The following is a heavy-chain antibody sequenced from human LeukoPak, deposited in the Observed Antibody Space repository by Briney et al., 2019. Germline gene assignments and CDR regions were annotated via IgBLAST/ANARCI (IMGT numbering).Heavy chain of an antibody. CDR2: IYYRGTS. CDR1: GGSISGYY. D-gene: IGHD2-15*01. V-gene: IGHV4-59*08. CDR3: ARHYCSGDNCYYFDH. Sequence: PSETLSLTCTVSGGSISGYYWSWIRQPPGQGLEWIGFIYYRGTSKYNPSLMSRVTMSVDTSKNQVSLKLSSETAADTAVYYCARHYCSGDNCYYFDHWGQGTLVTVSS. J-gene: IGHJ4*02.